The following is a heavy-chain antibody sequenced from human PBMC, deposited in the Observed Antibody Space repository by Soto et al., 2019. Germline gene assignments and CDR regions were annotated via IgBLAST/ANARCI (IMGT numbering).Heavy chain of an antibody. V-gene: IGHV3-33*01. CDR2: IWYDGSNK. J-gene: IGHJ6*02. D-gene: IGHD3-16*01. CDR3: ARDSAGGDLLAYGMDV. CDR1: GFTFSSYG. Sequence: PGGSLRLSCAASGFTFSSYGMHWVRQAPGKGLEWVAVIWYDGSNKYYADSVKGRFTISRDNSKNTLYLQMNSLRAEDTAVYYCARDSAGGDLLAYGMDVWGQGTTVTVSS.